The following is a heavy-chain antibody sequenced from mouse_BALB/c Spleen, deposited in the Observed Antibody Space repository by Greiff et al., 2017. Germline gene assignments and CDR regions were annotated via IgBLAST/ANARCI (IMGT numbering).Heavy chain of an antibody. D-gene: IGHD1-2*01. CDR2: ISSGSSTI. J-gene: IGHJ4*01. CDR1: GFTFSSFG. Sequence: DVMLVESGGGLVQPGGSRKLSCAASGFTFSSFGMHWVRQAPEKGLEWVAYISSGSSTIYYADTVKGRFTISRDNPKNTLFLQMTSLRSEDTAMYYCARDYYGYPYAMDYWGQGTSVTVSS. V-gene: IGHV5-17*02. CDR3: ARDYYGYPYAMDY.